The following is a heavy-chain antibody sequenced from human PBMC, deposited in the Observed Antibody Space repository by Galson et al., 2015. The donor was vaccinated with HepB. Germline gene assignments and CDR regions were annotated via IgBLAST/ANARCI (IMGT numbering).Heavy chain of an antibody. CDR3: ARYASNVGGGWFDP. J-gene: IGHJ5*02. Sequence: LSLTCTVSGGSISSYYWSWIRQPPGKGLEWIGYIYYSGSTNYNPSLKSRVTISVDTSKNQFFLKLSSVTAADTAVYYCARYASNVGGGWFDPWGQGTLVTVSS. CDR2: IYYSGST. D-gene: IGHD3-16*01. CDR1: GGSISSYY. V-gene: IGHV4-59*01.